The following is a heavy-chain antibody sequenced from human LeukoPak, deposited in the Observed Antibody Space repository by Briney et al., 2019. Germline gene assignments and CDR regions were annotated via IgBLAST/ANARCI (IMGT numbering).Heavy chain of an antibody. D-gene: IGHD3-22*01. CDR3: ARDYYDSSGYYYVY. CDR2: ISYEGSNK. Sequence: GGSLRLSCAASGFTFSSYAMHWVRQAPGKGLEWVAVISYEGSNKYYADSVKGRFTISRDNSKNTLYLQINSLRAEDTAVYYCARDYYDSSGYYYVYWGQGTLVTVSS. J-gene: IGHJ4*02. V-gene: IGHV3-30*01. CDR1: GFTFSSYA.